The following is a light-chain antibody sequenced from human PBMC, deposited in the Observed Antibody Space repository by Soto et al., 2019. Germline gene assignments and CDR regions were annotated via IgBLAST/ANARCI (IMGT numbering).Light chain of an antibody. J-gene: IGLJ1*01. CDR1: KSDIGVYDF. CDR3: KSYAGSNTYV. V-gene: IGLV2-8*01. Sequence: QSALTQPPSASGSPGQSVTISCTGTKSDIGVYDFVSWYQHHPGKAPRLIIYEVVQRPSGVPDRFSDSKSGNTASLTASGLQAADEADYFCKSYAGSNTYVFGSGTKVTV. CDR2: EVV.